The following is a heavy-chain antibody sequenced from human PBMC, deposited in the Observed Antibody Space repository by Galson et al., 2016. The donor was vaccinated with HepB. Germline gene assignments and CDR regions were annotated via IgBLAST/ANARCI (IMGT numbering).Heavy chain of an antibody. CDR2: IIPMFGTP. CDR3: ARSAPSGLNHHYYYGMDV. CDR1: GYTFRNYV. D-gene: IGHD6-13*01. V-gene: IGHV1-69*13. Sequence: SVKVSCKASGYTFRNYVISWVRQAPGQGLEWMGGIIPMFGTPYYAHNFRGRVTINADESTSTGYMALSSLRSEDTPVYYCARSAPSGLNHHYYYGMDVWGQGTTVTVSS. J-gene: IGHJ6*02.